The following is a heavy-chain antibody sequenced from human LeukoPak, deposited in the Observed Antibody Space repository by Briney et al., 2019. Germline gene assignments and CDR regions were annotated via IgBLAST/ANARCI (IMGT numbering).Heavy chain of an antibody. CDR1: GGSISSYY. CDR2: IYYSGST. J-gene: IGHJ5*02. D-gene: IGHD3-22*01. V-gene: IGHV4-59*08. Sequence: SETLSLTCTVSGGSISSYYWSWIRQPPGKGLEWIGYIYYSGSTNYNPSLKSRVTISVDTPKNQLSLKLSSVTAADTAVYYCARPYYYDSRIDPWGQGILVTVSS. CDR3: ARPYYYDSRIDP.